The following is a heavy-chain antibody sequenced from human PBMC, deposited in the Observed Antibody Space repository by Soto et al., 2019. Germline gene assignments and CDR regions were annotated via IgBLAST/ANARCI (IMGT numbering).Heavy chain of an antibody. CDR2: VYYTGST. Sequence: SETLSLTCSVSGGSISGSYWSWIRQSPGKGLEWLGYVYYTGSTNYSPSLRGRVSISVDTSKNEFSLRLSSVTAADTAVYFCARSVAVPGAHIDYWGQGTQVTVSS. D-gene: IGHD6-19*01. CDR3: ARSVAVPGAHIDY. CDR1: GGSISGSY. J-gene: IGHJ4*02. V-gene: IGHV4-59*01.